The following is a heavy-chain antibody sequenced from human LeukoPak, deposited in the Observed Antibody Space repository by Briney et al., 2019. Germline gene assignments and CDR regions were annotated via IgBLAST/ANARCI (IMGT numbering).Heavy chain of an antibody. CDR2: ISYDGSNK. CDR1: GFTFSSYG. V-gene: IGHV3-30*18. D-gene: IGHD3-22*01. J-gene: IGHJ4*02. Sequence: GGSLRLSCAASGFTFSSYGMHWVRQAPGKGLEWVAVISYDGSNKYYADSVKGRFTISRDNSKNTLYLQMNSLRAEDTAVYYCAKDLAPLYYYDSSGYYHELVDYWGQGTLVTVSS. CDR3: AKDLAPLYYYDSSGYYHELVDY.